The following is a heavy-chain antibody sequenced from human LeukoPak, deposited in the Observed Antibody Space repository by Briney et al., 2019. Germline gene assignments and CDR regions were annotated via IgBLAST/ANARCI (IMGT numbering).Heavy chain of an antibody. CDR2: ISGSGGST. J-gene: IGHJ6*02. CDR1: GFTFSSYA. D-gene: IGHD1-1*01. CDR3: ARAELERPYYYYYGMDV. V-gene: IGHV3-23*01. Sequence: GGSLRLSCAASGFTFSSYAMSWVRQAPGKGLEWVSAISGSGGSTYYADSVKGRFTISRDNSKNTLYLQMNSLRAEDTAVYYCARAELERPYYYYYGMDVWGQGTTVTVSS.